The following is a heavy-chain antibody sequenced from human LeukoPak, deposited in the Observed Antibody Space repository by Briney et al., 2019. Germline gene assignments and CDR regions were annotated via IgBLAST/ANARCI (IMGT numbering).Heavy chain of an antibody. CDR1: GFTFSSYA. V-gene: IGHV3-23*01. Sequence: RPGGSLRLSCAASGFTFSSYAMSWVRQAPGKGLEWVSAISGSGSSTYYADSVKGRFTISRDNSKNTLYLQMNSLRAEDTAVYYCAKDEGGDGYRTFDYWGQGTLVTVSP. D-gene: IGHD5-24*01. J-gene: IGHJ4*02. CDR3: AKDEGGDGYRTFDY. CDR2: ISGSGSST.